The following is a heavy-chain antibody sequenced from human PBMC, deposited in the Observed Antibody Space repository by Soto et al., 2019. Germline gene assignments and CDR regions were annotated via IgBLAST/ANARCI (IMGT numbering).Heavy chain of an antibody. CDR3: ASFCSSTSCYDGDVVVVAAIPQYYFDY. CDR1: GGSISSSSYY. J-gene: IGHJ4*02. CDR2: IYYSGST. V-gene: IGHV4-39*01. D-gene: IGHD2-2*01. Sequence: SETLSLTCTVSGGSISSSSYYWGWIRQPPGKGLEWIGSIYYSGSTYYNPSLKSRVTSSVDTSKNQFSLMLSSVTAADTAVYYCASFCSSTSCYDGDVVVVAAIPQYYFDYWGQGTLVTVSS.